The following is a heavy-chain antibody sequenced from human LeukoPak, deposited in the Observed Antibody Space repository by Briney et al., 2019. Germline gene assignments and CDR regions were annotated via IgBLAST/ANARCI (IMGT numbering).Heavy chain of an antibody. CDR3: ARENSSGFGALDI. Sequence: PGGSLRLSCAASGFSFSENWMSWVRQAPGKGLEWVSVIYSGGSTYYADSVKGRFTISRDNSKNTLYLQMNSLRAEDTAVYYCARENSSGFGALDIWGQGTVVTVSS. D-gene: IGHD3-22*01. V-gene: IGHV3-53*01. CDR2: IYSGGST. J-gene: IGHJ3*02. CDR1: GFSFSENW.